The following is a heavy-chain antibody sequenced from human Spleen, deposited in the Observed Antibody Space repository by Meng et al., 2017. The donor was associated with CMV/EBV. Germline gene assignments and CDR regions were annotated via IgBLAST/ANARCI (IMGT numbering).Heavy chain of an antibody. CDR2: IYYSGST. D-gene: IGHD2-2*01. Sequence: ISGRSYYWGWIRQPPGKGLEWIGNIYYSGSTYYNPSLKSRVTISVDTSKNQFSLRLSSVTAADTAVYYCARVLPYCSSTSCYSAWTYWGQGTLVTVSS. V-gene: IGHV4-39*07. J-gene: IGHJ1*01. CDR3: ARVLPYCSSTSCYSAWTY. CDR1: ISGRSYY.